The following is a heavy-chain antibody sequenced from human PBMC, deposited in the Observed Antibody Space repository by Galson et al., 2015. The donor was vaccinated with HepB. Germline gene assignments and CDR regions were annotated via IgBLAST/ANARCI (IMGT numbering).Heavy chain of an antibody. V-gene: IGHV1-2*06. CDR3: ARGRTVTTSYYYYYYYMDV. D-gene: IGHD4-17*01. J-gene: IGHJ6*03. Sequence: SVKVSCKASGYTFTGYYMHWVRQAPGQGLEWMGRINPNSGGTNYAQKFQGRVTMTRDTSISTAYMELSRLRADDTAVYYCARGRTVTTSYYYYYYYMDVWGKGTTVTVSS. CDR2: INPNSGGT. CDR1: GYTFTGYY.